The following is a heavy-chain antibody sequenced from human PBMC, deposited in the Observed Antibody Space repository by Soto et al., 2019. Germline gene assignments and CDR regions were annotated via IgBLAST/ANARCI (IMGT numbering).Heavy chain of an antibody. J-gene: IGHJ5*02. Sequence: PGGSLRLSCGASGFTFSSYAMSWVRQAPGKGLEWVSAISGSGGSTYYADSVKGRFTISRDNSKNTLYLQMDSLRAEDTAVYYCAKLPRRIVDTSGFDPWGQGTMVTVSS. CDR3: AKLPRRIVDTSGFDP. D-gene: IGHD5-12*01. CDR2: ISGSGGST. V-gene: IGHV3-23*01. CDR1: GFTFSSYA.